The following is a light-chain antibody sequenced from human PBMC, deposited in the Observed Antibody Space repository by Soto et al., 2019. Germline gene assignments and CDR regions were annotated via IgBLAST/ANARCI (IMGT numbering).Light chain of an antibody. J-gene: IGKJ1*01. CDR3: QQYNNWPPWT. CDR2: GAS. Sequence: EIVMMQSPATLSVPPGERATLSCRASQSVSSNLAWYQQKPGQAPRLLIYGASTRATGIPARFSGSGSGTEFTLTISSLQSEDFAVYYGQQYNNWPPWTFGQGTKVEIK. CDR1: QSVSSN. V-gene: IGKV3-15*01.